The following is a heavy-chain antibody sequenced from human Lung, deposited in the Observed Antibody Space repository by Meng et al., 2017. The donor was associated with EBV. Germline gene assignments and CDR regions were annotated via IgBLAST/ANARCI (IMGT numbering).Heavy chain of an antibody. Sequence: QVQLQQWGAGLLKPSETLSLTCGCSGRSFSSSYWSWIRQPPGKGLEWIGQINYSGITNYNPSLKSRVTISVDTSKNQFSLSLNSVTAADTAVYYCARGGTSSAPFDYWGQGTLVTVSS. CDR3: ARGGTSSAPFDY. D-gene: IGHD2-2*01. CDR2: INYSGIT. V-gene: IGHV4-34*01. J-gene: IGHJ4*02. CDR1: GRSFSSSY.